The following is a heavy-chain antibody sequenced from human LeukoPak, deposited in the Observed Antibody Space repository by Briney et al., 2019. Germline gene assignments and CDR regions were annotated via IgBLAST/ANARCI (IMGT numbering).Heavy chain of an antibody. CDR3: ARDPIVVVAATHYYYYYGMDV. CDR2: IIPILGIA. CDR1: GGTFSSYT. V-gene: IGHV1-69*04. Sequence: SVKVPCKASGGTFSSYTISWVRQAPGQGLEWMGRIIPILGIANYAQKFQGRVTITADKSTSTAYMELSSLRSEDTAVYYCARDPIVVVAATHYYYYYGMDVWGQGTTVTVSS. D-gene: IGHD2-15*01. J-gene: IGHJ6*02.